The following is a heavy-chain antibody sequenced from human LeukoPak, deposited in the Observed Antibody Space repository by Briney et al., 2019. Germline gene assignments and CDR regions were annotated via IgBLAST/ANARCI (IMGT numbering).Heavy chain of an antibody. CDR3: AKDGRGYGDYIGY. Sequence: GGSLRLSCAASGFTFSSYGMHWVRQAPGKGLEWVAVISYDGSNKYYAGSVKGRFTISRDNSKNTLYLQMNSLRAEDTAVYYCAKDGRGYGDYIGYWGQGTLVTVSS. D-gene: IGHD5-12*01. CDR1: GFTFSSYG. J-gene: IGHJ4*02. CDR2: ISYDGSNK. V-gene: IGHV3-30*18.